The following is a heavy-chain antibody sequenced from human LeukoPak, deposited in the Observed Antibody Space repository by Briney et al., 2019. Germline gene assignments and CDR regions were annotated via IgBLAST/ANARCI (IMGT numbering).Heavy chain of an antibody. CDR2: ISTSGGTI. Sequence: GGSLRLSCAASGFTFSDYEMNWVRQAPGKGLEWVSHISTSGGTIYYANSVKGRFTISRDNAQNSVYLQMNSLRAEDTALYYCARDATTAAGWVYMDVWGKGTTVTISS. D-gene: IGHD6-13*01. J-gene: IGHJ6*03. CDR1: GFTFSDYE. CDR3: ARDATTAAGWVYMDV. V-gene: IGHV3-48*03.